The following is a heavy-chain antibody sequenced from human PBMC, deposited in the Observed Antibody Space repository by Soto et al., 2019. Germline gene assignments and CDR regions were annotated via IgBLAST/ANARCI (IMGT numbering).Heavy chain of an antibody. CDR2: IYSGGST. V-gene: IGHV3-66*01. D-gene: IGHD4-17*01. Sequence: EVQLVESGGGLVQPGGSLRLSCAASGFTVSSNYMSWVRQAPGKGLEWVSVIYSGGSTFYSDSVKGRFTISRDNSKNTLYLQMNSLRAEDTAVYFGASGRGSDYGWVYWGQGTLVTVSS. J-gene: IGHJ4*02. CDR1: GFTVSSNY. CDR3: ASGRGSDYGWVY.